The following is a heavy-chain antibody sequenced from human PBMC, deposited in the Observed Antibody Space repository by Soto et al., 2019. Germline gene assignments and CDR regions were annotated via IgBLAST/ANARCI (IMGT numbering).Heavy chain of an antibody. D-gene: IGHD5-18*01. V-gene: IGHV4-39*01. J-gene: IGHJ4*02. CDR3: ARSGGYSYGYLGYYFDY. CDR1: GGSISSSSYY. Sequence: SETLSLTCTVSGGSISSSSYYWGWIRQPPGKGLEWIGSIYYSGSTYYNPSLKSRVTISVDTSKNQFSLKLSSVTAADTAVYYCARSGGYSYGYLGYYFDYWGQGTLVTVSS. CDR2: IYYSGST.